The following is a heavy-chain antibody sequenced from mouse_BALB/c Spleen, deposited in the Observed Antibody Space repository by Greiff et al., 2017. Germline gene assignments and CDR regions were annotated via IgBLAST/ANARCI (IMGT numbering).Heavy chain of an antibody. CDR1: GYTFTSYW. V-gene: IGHV1-7*01. CDR3: ARSRGNYVRDFDY. J-gene: IGHJ2*01. D-gene: IGHD2-1*01. Sequence: VQLQQSGAELAKPGASVKMSCKASGYTFTSYWMHWVKQRPGQGLEWIGYINPSTGYTEYNQKFKDKATLTADKSSSTAYMQLSSLTSEDSAVYYCARSRGNYVRDFDYWGQGTTLTVSS. CDR2: INPSTGYT.